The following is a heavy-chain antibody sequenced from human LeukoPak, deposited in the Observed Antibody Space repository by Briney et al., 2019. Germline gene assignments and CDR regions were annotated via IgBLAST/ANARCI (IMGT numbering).Heavy chain of an antibody. V-gene: IGHV4-39*01. CDR1: GGSISSSSYY. CDR2: IYYSGST. CDR3: ARSLYYGDYPYYFDY. D-gene: IGHD4-17*01. J-gene: IGHJ4*02. Sequence: PSETLSLTCTVSGGSISSSSYYWVWIRQPPGKGLEWIGSIYYSGSTYYNPSLKSRVTISVDTSKNQFSLKPSSVTAADTAVYYCARSLYYGDYPYYFDYWGQGTLVTVSS.